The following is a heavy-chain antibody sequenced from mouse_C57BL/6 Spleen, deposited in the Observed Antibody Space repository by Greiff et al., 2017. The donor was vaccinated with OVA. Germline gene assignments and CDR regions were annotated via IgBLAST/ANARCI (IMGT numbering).Heavy chain of an antibody. J-gene: IGHJ3*01. CDR1: GYAFTNYL. CDR2: INPGSGGT. CDR3: AREGDYGEFAY. Sequence: VQLQQSGAELVRPGTSVKVSCKASGYAFTNYLIEWVKQRPGQGLEWIGVINPGSGGTNYNEKFKGKATLTADKSSSTAYMQLSSLTSEDSAVYFCAREGDYGEFAYWGQGTLVTVSA. V-gene: IGHV1-54*01. D-gene: IGHD2-4*01.